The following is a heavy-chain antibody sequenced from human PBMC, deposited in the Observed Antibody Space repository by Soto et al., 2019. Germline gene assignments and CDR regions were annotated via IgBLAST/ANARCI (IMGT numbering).Heavy chain of an antibody. CDR3: AREYDFWSGTDDY. Sequence: SETLSLTCAVYGGSFSGYYWSWIRQPPGKGLEWIGEINHSGSTNYNPSLKSRVTISVDTSKNQFSLKLSSVTAADTAVYYCAREYDFWSGTDDYWGQGTLVTVSS. V-gene: IGHV4-34*01. J-gene: IGHJ4*02. D-gene: IGHD3-3*01. CDR2: INHSGST. CDR1: GGSFSGYY.